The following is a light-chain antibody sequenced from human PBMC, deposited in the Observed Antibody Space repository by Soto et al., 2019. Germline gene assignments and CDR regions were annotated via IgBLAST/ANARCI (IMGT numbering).Light chain of an antibody. CDR1: QSVLYSSNNKNY. CDR3: QQYYSTPIT. CDR2: WAS. V-gene: IGKV4-1*01. Sequence: DIVMTQSPDSLAVSLGERATINCKSSQSVLYSSNNKNYLAWYQQKPGQPPKLLIYWASTRESGVPDRFSGXXXGXDXXXXXXXXXAEDVAVYYCQQYYSTPITFGQGTRLEIK. J-gene: IGKJ5*01.